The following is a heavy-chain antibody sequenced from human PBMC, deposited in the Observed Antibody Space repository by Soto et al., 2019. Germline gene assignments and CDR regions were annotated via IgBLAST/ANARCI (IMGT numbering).Heavy chain of an antibody. D-gene: IGHD3-10*01. Sequence: GGSLRLSCAASGFTFSSYAMSWVRQAPGKGLERVSAISGSGGSTYYADSVKGRFTISRDNSKNTLYLQMNSLRAEDTAVYYCAKAERAYYYGSGSYDAFDIWGQGTMVTVSS. J-gene: IGHJ3*02. V-gene: IGHV3-23*01. CDR3: AKAERAYYYGSGSYDAFDI. CDR1: GFTFSSYA. CDR2: ISGSGGST.